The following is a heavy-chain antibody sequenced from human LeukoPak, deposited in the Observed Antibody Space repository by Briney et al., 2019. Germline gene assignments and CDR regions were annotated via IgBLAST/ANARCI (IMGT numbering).Heavy chain of an antibody. V-gene: IGHV3-23*01. D-gene: IGHD6-13*01. CDR1: GFTFSSYA. J-gene: IGHJ6*02. CDR3: AKGIAAAPYHYGMDV. Sequence: PGGSLRLSCAASGFTFSSYAMSWVRQAPGKGLEWVSAISGSGGSTYYADSVKGRFTISRDNSKNTLYLQMNSLRAEDTAVYYCAKGIAAAPYHYGMDVWGQGTTVTVSS. CDR2: ISGSGGST.